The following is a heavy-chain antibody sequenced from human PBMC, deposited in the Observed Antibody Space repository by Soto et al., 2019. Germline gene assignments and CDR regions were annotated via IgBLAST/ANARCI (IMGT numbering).Heavy chain of an antibody. Sequence: GGSLRLSCAASGFNFNAYVMNWVRQAPGKGLEWVSIISFTGDSRYYADSVKDRFTISRDNSQNTLYLQMNSLRAEDTAVYYCAKRSCSSPGCPYGMDVWGQGTTVTVSS. CDR2: ISFTGDSR. CDR3: AKRSCSSPGCPYGMDV. J-gene: IGHJ6*02. D-gene: IGHD2-2*01. CDR1: GFNFNAYV. V-gene: IGHV3-23*01.